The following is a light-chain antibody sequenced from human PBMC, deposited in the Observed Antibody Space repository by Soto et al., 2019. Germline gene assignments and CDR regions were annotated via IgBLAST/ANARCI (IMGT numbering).Light chain of an antibody. CDR2: DNN. Sequence: QSVLTQPPSVYAAPGQKVTISCSGRSSNIGNNYVSWYQQLPGTAPKLLIYDNNKRPSGIPDRFSGSKSGTSATLGITGLQTGDEADYYGGTWDSSLSAVVFGGGTKLTVL. CDR1: SSNIGNNY. J-gene: IGLJ2*01. CDR3: GTWDSSLSAVV. V-gene: IGLV1-51*01.